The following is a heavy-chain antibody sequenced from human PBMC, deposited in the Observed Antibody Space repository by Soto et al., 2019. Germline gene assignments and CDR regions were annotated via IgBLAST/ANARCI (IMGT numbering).Heavy chain of an antibody. CDR1: GFTLSMSA. J-gene: IGHJ3*01. V-gene: IGHV3-23*01. CDR2: ISDSGDRT. Sequence: GGSLRLSCASSGFTLSMSAVNWVRQAPGKGLEWVSYISDSGDRTYYADSVRGRFTISRDRSKNTVSLQMDSLRAEDTAVYYCAKDRGIIVKAGDAFDVWGQGTKVTVSS. CDR3: AKDRGIIVKAGDAFDV. D-gene: IGHD3-16*02.